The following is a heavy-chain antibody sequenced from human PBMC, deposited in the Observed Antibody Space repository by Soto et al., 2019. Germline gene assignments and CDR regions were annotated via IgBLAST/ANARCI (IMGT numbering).Heavy chain of an antibody. J-gene: IGHJ6*02. CDR3: ARDKDRQQLGGKYYYILDV. CDR2: ILPVFATP. D-gene: IGHD3-3*02. V-gene: IGHV1-69*12. CDR1: GGTFSTSA. Sequence: QVQLMQSGAEVKKPGSSVKVSCKASGGTFSTSAISWVRQAPGEGLEWVGGILPVFATPDYAQKFQGRVTIAENDSTTTAYLELTSPTTDDTAVYYCARDKDRQQLGGKYYYILDVWGQGTAITVSS.